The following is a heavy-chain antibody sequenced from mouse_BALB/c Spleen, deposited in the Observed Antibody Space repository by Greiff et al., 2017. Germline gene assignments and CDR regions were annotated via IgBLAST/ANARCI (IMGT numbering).Heavy chain of an antibody. D-gene: IGHD1-1*02. J-gene: IGHJ4*01. CDR2: ISYSGST. Sequence: VQLKQSGPSLVKPSQTLSLTCSVTGDSITSGYWNWIRKFPGNKLEYMGYISYSGSTYYNPSLKSRISITRDTSKNQYYLQLNSVTTEDTATYYCARGRGGGYAMDYWGQGTSVTVSS. V-gene: IGHV3-8*02. CDR1: GDSITSGY. CDR3: ARGRGGGYAMDY.